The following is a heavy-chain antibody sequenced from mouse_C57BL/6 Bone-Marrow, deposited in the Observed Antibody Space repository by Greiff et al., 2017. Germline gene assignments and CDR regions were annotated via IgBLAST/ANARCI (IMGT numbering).Heavy chain of an antibody. D-gene: IGHD2-3*01. CDR1: GFTFSDYG. J-gene: IGHJ2*01. V-gene: IGHV5-17*01. CDR3: ARGRWLLPLFDY. CDR2: ISSGSSTI. Sequence: EVNVVESGGGLVKPGGSLKLSCAASGFTFSDYGMHWVRQAPEKGLEWVAYISSGSSTIYYADTVKGRFTISRDNAKNTLFLQMTSLRSEDTAMYYCARGRWLLPLFDYWGQGTTLTVSS.